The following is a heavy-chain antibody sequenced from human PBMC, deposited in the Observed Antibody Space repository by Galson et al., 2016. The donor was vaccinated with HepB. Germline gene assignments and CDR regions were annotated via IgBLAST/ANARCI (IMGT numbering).Heavy chain of an antibody. J-gene: IGHJ4*02. CDR1: GYTFTSYG. CDR3: ARALSVDY. Sequence: SVKVSCKASGYTFTSYGISWVRQAPGQGLEWMGWISVYNGNTNYAQNLQGRVTTTTDTSTSTAYLELRSLRSDDTAVYYCARALSVDYWGQGTLVTVSS. CDR2: ISVYNGNT. V-gene: IGHV1-18*01. D-gene: IGHD6-19*01.